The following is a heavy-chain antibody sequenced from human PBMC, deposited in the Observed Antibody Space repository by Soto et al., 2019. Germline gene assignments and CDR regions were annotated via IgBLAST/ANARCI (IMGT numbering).Heavy chain of an antibody. CDR2: MNPNTGDT. CDR3: ARGDCYIFDS. D-gene: IGHD2-21*01. J-gene: IGHJ4*02. CDR1: GYTFISYD. V-gene: IGHV1-8*01. Sequence: QVQLVQSGAEVKKPGASVKVSCKASGYTFISYDINWVRQATGQGLEWMGWMNPNTGDTGYAQKFQGRVTMTRNTYINTANLELSSLRSDDPAVYFWARGDCYIFDSCGQGTLVTVA.